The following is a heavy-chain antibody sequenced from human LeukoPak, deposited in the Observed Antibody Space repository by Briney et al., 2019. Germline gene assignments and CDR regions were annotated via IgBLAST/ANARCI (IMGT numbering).Heavy chain of an antibody. CDR3: ASKTYYYGSGSYYRY. CDR1: GGSFSGYY. V-gene: IGHV4-34*01. Sequence: PSETLSLTCAVYGGSFSGYYWSWNRQPPGKGLEWIGEINHSGSTNYNPSLKSRVTISVDTSKNQFSLKLSSVTAADTAVYYCASKTYYYGSGSYYRYWGQGTLVTVSS. CDR2: INHSGST. J-gene: IGHJ4*02. D-gene: IGHD3-10*01.